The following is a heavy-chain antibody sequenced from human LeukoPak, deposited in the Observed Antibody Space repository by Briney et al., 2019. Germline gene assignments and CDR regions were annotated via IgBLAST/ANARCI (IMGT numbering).Heavy chain of an antibody. Sequence: SETLSLTCAVYSGSFSGYYWSWIRQPPGKGLEWIGEINHSGSTNYSPSLKSRVTISVDTSKSQFSLKLSSVTAADTAVYYCARRWYYSNSRPFDYWGQGTLVTVSS. D-gene: IGHD4-11*01. CDR1: SGSFSGYY. V-gene: IGHV4-34*01. CDR2: INHSGST. CDR3: ARRWYYSNSRPFDY. J-gene: IGHJ4*02.